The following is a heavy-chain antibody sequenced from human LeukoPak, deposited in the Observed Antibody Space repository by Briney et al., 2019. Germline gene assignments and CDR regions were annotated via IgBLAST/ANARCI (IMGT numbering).Heavy chain of an antibody. Sequence: KTSETLSLTCTVSGGSFSTYYWSWIRQPPGKGLEWIGYIYYSGSTNYNPSLKSRVTMSVDTSKKQFSLKLTSVTAADTAVYYCARAGDYGDYVGWFDPWGQGTLVTVSS. CDR1: GGSFSTYY. CDR3: ARAGDYGDYVGWFDP. CDR2: IYYSGST. J-gene: IGHJ5*02. D-gene: IGHD4-17*01. V-gene: IGHV4-59*12.